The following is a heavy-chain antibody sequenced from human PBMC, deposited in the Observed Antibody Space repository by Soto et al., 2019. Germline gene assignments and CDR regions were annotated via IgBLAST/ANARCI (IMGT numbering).Heavy chain of an antibody. CDR2: ISSSSSTI. CDR3: ARDYYPYCSGGSCYLSHLDY. CDR1: GFTFSSYS. V-gene: IGHV3-48*01. J-gene: IGHJ4*02. Sequence: EVKLVESGGGLVQPGGSLRLSCAASGFTFSSYSMNWVRQAPGKGLEWVSYISSSSSTIYYADSVKGRFTISRDNAKNSLYLQMNSLRAEDTAVYYCARDYYPYCSGGSCYLSHLDYWGQGTLVTVSS. D-gene: IGHD2-15*01.